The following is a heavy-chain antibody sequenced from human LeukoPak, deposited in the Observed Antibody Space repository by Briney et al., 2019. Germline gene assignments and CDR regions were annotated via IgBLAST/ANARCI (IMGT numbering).Heavy chain of an antibody. J-gene: IGHJ4*02. V-gene: IGHV4-39*07. CDR2: IYYSGST. CDR1: GGSISSSSYY. CDR3: AREPGPGLSGYDSNFGY. D-gene: IGHD5-12*01. Sequence: SETLSLTYTVSGGSISSSSYYWGWIRQPPGKGLVWIGSIYYSGSTYYNPSLKSRGTISVDTSKNQFSLKLSSVTAADTAVYYCAREPGPGLSGYDSNFGYWGQGTLVTVSS.